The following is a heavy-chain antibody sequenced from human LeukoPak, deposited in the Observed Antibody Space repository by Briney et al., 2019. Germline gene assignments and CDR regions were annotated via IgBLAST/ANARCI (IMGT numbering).Heavy chain of an antibody. Sequence: PSETLSLTCTVSGGSISNSYWSWIRQPPGKGLEWIGSVYYSGSTNYNPSLKSRVAISVDTSRNQFSLKLSSVTAADTAVYYCARVEYSSGWYFDYWGQGTLVTVSS. V-gene: IGHV4-59*08. CDR1: GGSISNSY. J-gene: IGHJ4*02. CDR3: ARVEYSSGWYFDY. D-gene: IGHD6-19*01. CDR2: VYYSGST.